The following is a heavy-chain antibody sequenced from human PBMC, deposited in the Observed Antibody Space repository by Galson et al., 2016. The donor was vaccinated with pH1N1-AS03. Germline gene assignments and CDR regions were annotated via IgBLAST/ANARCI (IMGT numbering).Heavy chain of an antibody. Sequence: QSGAEVKKPGESLKVSCKASGYTFTSHRIIWVRQAPGQGLECMGWLTTSTGDPTYAQGFTGRFAFSLDTSVSTAYLQIDSLKADDTAVDYWARGHMSLSGFWDSWGQGTLVTVSS. V-gene: IGHV7-4-1*01. J-gene: IGHJ4*02. CDR2: LTTSTGDP. CDR3: ARGHMSLSGFWDS. CDR1: GYTFTSHR. D-gene: IGHD3-9*01.